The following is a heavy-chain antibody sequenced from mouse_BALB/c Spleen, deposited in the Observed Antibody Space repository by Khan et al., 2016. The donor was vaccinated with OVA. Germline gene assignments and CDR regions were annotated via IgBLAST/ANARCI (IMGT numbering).Heavy chain of an antibody. CDR2: IWAGGST. J-gene: IGHJ2*01. V-gene: IGHV2-9*02. D-gene: IGHD1-3*01. Sequence: VQLQESGPGLVAPSQSLSITCTVSGFSLTSYGVHWVRQPPGKGLEWLGVIWAGGSTNYNSALMSRLRISKDNSKTQVFLKMNRLQTDDTAMYYCARLEDIGGKGTTLTVSS. CDR3: ARLEDI. CDR1: GFSLTSYG.